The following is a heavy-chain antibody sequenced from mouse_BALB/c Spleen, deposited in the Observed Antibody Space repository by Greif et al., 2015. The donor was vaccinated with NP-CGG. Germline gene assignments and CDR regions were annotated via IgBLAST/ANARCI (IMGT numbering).Heavy chain of an antibody. Sequence: EVKLQESGAELVKPGASVKLSCTASGFNIKDTYMHWGKQRPEQGLEWIGRIDPANGNTKYDPKFQGKATITADTSSNTAYLQLSSLTSEDTAVYYCARWDWYFDVWGAGTTVTVSS. CDR1: GFNIKDTY. V-gene: IGHV14-3*02. CDR3: ARWDWYFDV. CDR2: IDPANGNT. J-gene: IGHJ1*01.